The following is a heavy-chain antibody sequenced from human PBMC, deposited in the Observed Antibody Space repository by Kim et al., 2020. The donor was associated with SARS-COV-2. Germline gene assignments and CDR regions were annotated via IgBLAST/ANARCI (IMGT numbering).Heavy chain of an antibody. CDR1: GGSISSYY. CDR3: ARRGYSYGYDYFDY. Sequence: SETLSLTCTVSGGSISSYYWSWIRQPPGKGLEWIGDIYYSGSTNYNPSLKSRVTISVDTSKNQFSLKLSSVTAADTAVYYCARRGYSYGYDYFDYWGQGTLVTVSS. J-gene: IGHJ4*02. D-gene: IGHD5-18*01. V-gene: IGHV4-59*01. CDR2: IYYSGST.